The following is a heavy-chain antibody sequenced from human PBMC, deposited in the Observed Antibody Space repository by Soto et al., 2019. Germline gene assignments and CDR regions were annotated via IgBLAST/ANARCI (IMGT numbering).Heavy chain of an antibody. CDR3: AKRSDYGIDY. J-gene: IGHJ4*02. V-gene: IGHV3-74*01. D-gene: IGHD4-17*01. CDR1: GSTLSDYW. CDR2: ISVDGGST. Sequence: GGSLRLSCAASGSTLSDYWMHWVRQVRGKGLLWVSRISVDGGSTTYADSVKGRFTISRDNSKNTLYLQMNSLRAEDTAVYYCAKRSDYGIDYWGQGTLVTVSS.